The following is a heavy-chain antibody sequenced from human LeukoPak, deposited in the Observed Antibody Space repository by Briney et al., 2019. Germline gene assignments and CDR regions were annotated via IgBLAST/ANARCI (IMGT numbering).Heavy chain of an antibody. V-gene: IGHV1-2*06. D-gene: IGHD3-22*01. CDR2: INPNSGGT. CDR3: ATNYYDSSGYYPYP. CDR1: GYTFTGYY. J-gene: IGHJ5*02. Sequence: ASVKVSCKASGYTFTGYYMHWVRQAPGQGLEWMGRINPNSGGTNYAQKFQGRVTMTRDTSISTAYMELSRLRSDDTAVYYCATNYYDSSGYYPYPWGQGTLVTVSS.